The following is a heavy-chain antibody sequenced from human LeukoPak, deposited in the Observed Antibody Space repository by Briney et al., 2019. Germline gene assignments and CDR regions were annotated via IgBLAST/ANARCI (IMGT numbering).Heavy chain of an antibody. CDR1: GGSTSSSSYY. D-gene: IGHD1-26*01. J-gene: IGHJ4*02. CDR2: IYYSGST. Sequence: SETLSLTCTVSGGSTSSSSYYWGWIRQPPGKGLEWIGSIYYSGSTYYNPSLKSRVTISVDTSKNQFSLKLSSVTAADTAVYYCARSGATRRYYFDYWGQGTLVTVSS. CDR3: ARSGATRRYYFDY. V-gene: IGHV4-39*01.